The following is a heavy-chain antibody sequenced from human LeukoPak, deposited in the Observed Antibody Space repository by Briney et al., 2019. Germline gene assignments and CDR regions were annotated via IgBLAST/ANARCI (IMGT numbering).Heavy chain of an antibody. CDR1: GYTFTSYG. J-gene: IGHJ6*02. D-gene: IGHD6-13*01. Sequence: ATVKVSCKASGYTFTSYGISWVRQAPGQGLEWMGWITTFNGNTNYAQKLQGRVTMTTDTSTSTAYMELRSLRSDDTAVYYCARDPASSSWILTHYYYGMDVWGQGTTVTVSS. CDR3: ARDPASSSWILTHYYYGMDV. CDR2: ITTFNGNT. V-gene: IGHV1-18*01.